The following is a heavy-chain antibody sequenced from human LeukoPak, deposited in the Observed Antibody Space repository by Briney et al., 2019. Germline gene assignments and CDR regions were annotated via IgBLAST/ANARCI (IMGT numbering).Heavy chain of an antibody. CDR1: GGTFSSYA. D-gene: IGHD2-21*02. J-gene: IGHJ5*02. Sequence: GASVKVSCKASGGTFSSYAISWVRQAPGQGLEWMGRIIPILGIANYAQKFQGRVTITADKSTSTAYMELSSLRSEDTAVYYCARGVVVTATNWFDPWGQGTLVTVSS. CDR3: ARGVVVTATNWFDP. V-gene: IGHV1-69*04. CDR2: IIPILGIA.